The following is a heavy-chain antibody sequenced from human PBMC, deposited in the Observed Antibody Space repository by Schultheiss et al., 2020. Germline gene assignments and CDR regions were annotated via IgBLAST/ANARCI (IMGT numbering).Heavy chain of an antibody. CDR2: IYPGDSDT. D-gene: IGHD3-22*01. J-gene: IGHJ4*02. CDR3: ARQHYYDSYGYHFFD. V-gene: IGHV5-51*01. CDR1: EFSFTKYW. Sequence: GASLKISCKSSEFSFTKYWIGWVRQMPGEGLQWIGIIYPGDSDTRYSPSFQGQVTISVDKSIATAYLQWSSLKASDTAMYYCARQHYYDSYGYHFFDWGQGTLVTVSS.